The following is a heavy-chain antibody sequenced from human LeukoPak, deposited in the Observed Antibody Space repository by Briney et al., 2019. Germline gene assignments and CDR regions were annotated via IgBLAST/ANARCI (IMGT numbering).Heavy chain of an antibody. J-gene: IGHJ4*02. Sequence: PSETLSLTCTVSGGSISSYYWSWIRQPPGKGLEWIGYIYYSGSTNYNPSLKSRVTISVDTSKNQFSLKLSSVTAADTAVYYCATGQWLVRLLDYWGQGTLVTVSS. CDR1: GGSISSYY. CDR2: IYYSGST. D-gene: IGHD6-19*01. V-gene: IGHV4-59*01. CDR3: ATGQWLVRLLDY.